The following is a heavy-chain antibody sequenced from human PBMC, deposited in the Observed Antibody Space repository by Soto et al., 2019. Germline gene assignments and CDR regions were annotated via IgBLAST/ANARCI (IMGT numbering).Heavy chain of an antibody. CDR1: GFSLSTSGVS. J-gene: IGHJ4*02. D-gene: IGHD3-10*01. CDR2: IYWDDSK. Sequence: QVTLEESGPTLVEPPQTLTLTCTFSGFSLSTSGVSVAWIRQPPGKALEWLALIYWDDSKRYSPSLKSRLTITKDTSKNRVVLTMTNMDSVDRATYYWAHRHASGSDFCVFWGQGARVTVSS. V-gene: IGHV2-5*02. CDR3: AHRHASGSDFCVF.